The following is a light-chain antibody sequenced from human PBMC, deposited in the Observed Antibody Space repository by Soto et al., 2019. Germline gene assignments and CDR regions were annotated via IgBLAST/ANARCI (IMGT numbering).Light chain of an antibody. V-gene: IGKV3-20*01. CDR2: AAY. CDR1: QSVTSSY. CDR3: HQHGISRART. Sequence: EIVLTQFPGTVSLSPGERATLSCRASQSVTSSYLAWYQQKPGEARRLLIYAAYSRATGIPERFSGSGSGTDFTLPISRREPDEFAMYYCHQHGISRARTFGQGTKVEVK. J-gene: IGKJ1*01.